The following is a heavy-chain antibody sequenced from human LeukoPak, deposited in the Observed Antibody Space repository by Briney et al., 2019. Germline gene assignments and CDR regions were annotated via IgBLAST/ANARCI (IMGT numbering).Heavy chain of an antibody. J-gene: IGHJ6*02. Sequence: PSETLSLTCTVSGGSISSYYWSWIRQPAGKGLEWIGRIYTSGSTNYNPSLKSRVTMSVDTSKNQFSLKLSSVTAADTAVYYCARDQPPNPRGWYYGMDVWGQGTTVTVSS. CDR2: IYTSGST. CDR3: ARDQPPNPRGWYYGMDV. D-gene: IGHD6-19*01. V-gene: IGHV4-4*07. CDR1: GGSISSYY.